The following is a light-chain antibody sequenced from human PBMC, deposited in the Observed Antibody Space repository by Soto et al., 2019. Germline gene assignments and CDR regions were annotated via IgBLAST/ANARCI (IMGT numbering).Light chain of an antibody. CDR3: QQYNEWPLWT. Sequence: EVVVTQSPATLSVSPGERATLSCRASQTVSSSSLAWYQQKPGQAPRLLIYGASSRATGIPDRFSGSGSGTEFTLTISSLQSEDLAVYYCQQYNEWPLWTFGQGTKVDIK. J-gene: IGKJ1*01. CDR2: GAS. V-gene: IGKV3D-15*01. CDR1: QTVSSS.